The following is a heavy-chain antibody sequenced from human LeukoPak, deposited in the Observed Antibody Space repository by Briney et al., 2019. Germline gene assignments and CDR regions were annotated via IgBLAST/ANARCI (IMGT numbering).Heavy chain of an antibody. Sequence: PSETLSLTCTVSGGSISSYYWSWIRQPPGKGLEWIGYIYYSGSTNYNPSLKSRVTISVDTSKNQFSLKLSSVTAADTAVYYCARVLYSSGWDDAFDIWGQGTMVTVSS. V-gene: IGHV4-59*01. CDR1: GGSISSYY. D-gene: IGHD6-19*01. CDR3: ARVLYSSGWDDAFDI. CDR2: IYYSGST. J-gene: IGHJ3*02.